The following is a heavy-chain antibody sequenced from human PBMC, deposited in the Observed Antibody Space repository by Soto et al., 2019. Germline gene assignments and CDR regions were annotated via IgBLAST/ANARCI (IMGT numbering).Heavy chain of an antibody. CDR1: GYTFTGYY. J-gene: IGHJ4*02. D-gene: IGHD2-15*01. CDR2: IDPNNGGT. CDR3: ATGYCGGGSCYSLFDY. Sequence: QVQLVQSGAEVKKPGASVKVSCKASGYTFTGYYMHWVRQAPGQGLEWMGWIDPNNGGTNYAQKFQGWVTMTRDTSITTAYMELNRLGSDDTAVYYCATGYCGGGSCYSLFDYWGQGTLVTVSS. V-gene: IGHV1-2*04.